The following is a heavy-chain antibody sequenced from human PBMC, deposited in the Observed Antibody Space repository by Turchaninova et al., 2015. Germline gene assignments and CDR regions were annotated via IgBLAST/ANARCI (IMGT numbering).Heavy chain of an antibody. CDR1: GYTFTSYG. D-gene: IGHD3-3*01. V-gene: IGHV1-18*04. Sequence: QGQLVQSGAEVKKPGASVKVSCKAFGYTFTSYGSHWVRQTPGQWLEWMGIIRPYNGEPSTAQNLQGRGTLTTDRSTSTADMELRGLRSDDTAVYYCARDGGTWQLDSWGQGTLLTVSS. CDR2: IRPYNGEP. CDR3: ARDGGTWQLDS. J-gene: IGHJ4*02.